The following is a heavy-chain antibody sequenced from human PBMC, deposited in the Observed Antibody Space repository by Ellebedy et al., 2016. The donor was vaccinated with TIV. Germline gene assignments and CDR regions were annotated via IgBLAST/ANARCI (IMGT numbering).Heavy chain of an antibody. CDR3: ARGHSGSLQRLDAFDI. CDR2: ISSGGKYI. D-gene: IGHD1-26*01. V-gene: IGHV3-21*01. CDR1: GFTFSSYW. Sequence: PGGSLRLSCAASGFTFSSYWMSWVRQAPGKGLEWVSSISSGGKYIYYADSLKGRFAVSRDNAKNSLYLQMNSLRSEDTAVFYCARGHSGSLQRLDAFDIWGQGTMVTVSS. J-gene: IGHJ3*02.